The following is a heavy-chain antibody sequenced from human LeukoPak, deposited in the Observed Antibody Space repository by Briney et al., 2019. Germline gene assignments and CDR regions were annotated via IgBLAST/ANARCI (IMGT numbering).Heavy chain of an antibody. V-gene: IGHV4-59*11. CDR2: ISYIGST. J-gene: IGHJ3*02. Sequence: SETLSLTCAVSGDSFTSHYWTWIRQPPGKGLEWVGYISYIGSTNYNPSLKSRVTISIDTSKNQFSLKLSSVTAADTAVYYCARDLVTVTKGFDIWGQGTMVSVSS. D-gene: IGHD4-17*01. CDR3: ARDLVTVTKGFDI. CDR1: GDSFTSHY.